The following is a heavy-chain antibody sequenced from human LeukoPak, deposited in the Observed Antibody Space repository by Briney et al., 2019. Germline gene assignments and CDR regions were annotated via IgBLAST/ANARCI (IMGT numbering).Heavy chain of an antibody. CDR2: IYHSGRT. CDR3: ARANYAYYDILTGYSYYFDY. V-gene: IGHV4-38-2*02. Sequence: SETLSLTCTVSGYSISSGYYWGWIRQPPGKGLEWIGSIYHSGRTYYNPSLKSRVTISVDTSKNQFSLKLSSVTAADTAVYYCARANYAYYDILTGYSYYFDYWGQGTLVTVSS. D-gene: IGHD3-9*01. CDR1: GYSISSGYY. J-gene: IGHJ4*02.